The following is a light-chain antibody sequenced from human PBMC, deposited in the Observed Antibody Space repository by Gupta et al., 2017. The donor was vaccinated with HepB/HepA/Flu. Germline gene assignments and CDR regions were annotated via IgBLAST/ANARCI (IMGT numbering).Light chain of an antibody. Sequence: IVLTQSPGTLSVSPGDRATLSCRASQSISSSYLAWYQQKPGQAPRLVIYGASSRVTGITDRCSGSGAATAVTLTISRRVPYDFAVYYCRQESFSRDAWTFGQGTRVEIK. CDR2: GAS. CDR1: QSISSSY. CDR3: RQESFSRDAWT. V-gene: IGKV3-20*01. J-gene: IGKJ1*01.